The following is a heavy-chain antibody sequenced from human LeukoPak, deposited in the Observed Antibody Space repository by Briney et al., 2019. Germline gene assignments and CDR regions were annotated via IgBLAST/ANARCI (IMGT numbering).Heavy chain of an antibody. V-gene: IGHV3-30*02. CDR1: VFTFRSYG. Sequence: GGALRLSCAASVFTFRSYGMHWVRQAPGKGVDWVAFIRYDGSNKYYADSVKGRFTISRDNSRNTLYLQMNSLRTEDTAVYYCAKEIWPTVTTPGRTYFDYWGQGTLVTVSS. CDR2: IRYDGSNK. D-gene: IGHD4-17*01. J-gene: IGHJ4*02. CDR3: AKEIWPTVTTPGRTYFDY.